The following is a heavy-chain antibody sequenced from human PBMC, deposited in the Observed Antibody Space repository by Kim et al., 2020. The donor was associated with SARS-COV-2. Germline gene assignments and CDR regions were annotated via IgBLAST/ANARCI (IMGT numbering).Heavy chain of an antibody. V-gene: IGHV1-2*05. CDR2: INPDSGVT. CDR1: GYTFTTRY. Sequence: ASVKVSYKTSGYTFTTRYLHWVRQAPGHGLEWMGRINPDSGVTDYAQRFQGRVTMTRDKSISTVYMELSSLKSDDTVVYYCARGNTETIDYWGQGTLVTVSS. CDR3: ARGNTETIDY. J-gene: IGHJ4*02.